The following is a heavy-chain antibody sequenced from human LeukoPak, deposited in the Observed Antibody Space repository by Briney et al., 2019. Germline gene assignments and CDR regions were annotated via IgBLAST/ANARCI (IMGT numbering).Heavy chain of an antibody. CDR1: GFTFSSYS. Sequence: GGSLRLSCAASGFTFSSYSMNWVRQAPGKGLEWVSSISSSSSYIYYADSVKGRFTISRDNAKNSLYLQMNSLRAEDTAVYYCARDAPRYCSSTSCLDYWGQGTLVTVSS. D-gene: IGHD2-2*01. J-gene: IGHJ4*02. V-gene: IGHV3-21*01. CDR2: ISSSSSYI. CDR3: ARDAPRYCSSTSCLDY.